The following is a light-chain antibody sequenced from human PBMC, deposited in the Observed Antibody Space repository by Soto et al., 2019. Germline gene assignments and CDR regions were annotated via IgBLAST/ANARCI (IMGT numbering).Light chain of an antibody. CDR1: SSDAGGYNY. J-gene: IGLJ1*01. CDR2: EVS. Sequence: QSVLTQPASVSGSPGQSITISCTGTSSDAGGYNYVSWYQQHPGKAPKLMISEVSNRPSGVSNRFSGSKSGNTASLTISGLQAEDEADYYCSSYTSSSTLVFXTGTKGTVL. V-gene: IGLV2-14*01. CDR3: SSYTSSSTLV.